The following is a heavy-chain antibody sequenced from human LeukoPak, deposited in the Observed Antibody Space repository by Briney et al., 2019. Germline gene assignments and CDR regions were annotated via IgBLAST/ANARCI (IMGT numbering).Heavy chain of an antibody. CDR3: ARGGRITGTMEPFDY. V-gene: IGHV4-59*01. D-gene: IGHD1-7*01. CDR1: GGSISSYY. Sequence: SETLSLTCTVSGGSISSYYWSWIRQPPGKGLKWIGYIYYSGSTNYNPSLKSRVTISVDTSKNQFSLKLSSVTAADTAVYYCARGGRITGTMEPFDYWGQGTLVTVSS. J-gene: IGHJ4*02. CDR2: IYYSGST.